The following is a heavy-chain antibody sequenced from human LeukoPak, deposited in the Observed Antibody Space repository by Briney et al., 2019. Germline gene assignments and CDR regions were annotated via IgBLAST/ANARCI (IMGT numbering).Heavy chain of an antibody. V-gene: IGHV3-48*03. CDR3: ATWLSGWFGPSAYY. J-gene: IGHJ4*02. Sequence: PGGSLRLSCVASGFAFSSYEMSWVRQAPGKGLEWVSFISGDGRAIHYADSVRGRFTISADNARNSVFLQMNSLRAEDTAVYYCATWLSGWFGPSAYYCGQGTLVSVSS. D-gene: IGHD6-19*01. CDR1: GFAFSSYE. CDR2: ISGDGRAI.